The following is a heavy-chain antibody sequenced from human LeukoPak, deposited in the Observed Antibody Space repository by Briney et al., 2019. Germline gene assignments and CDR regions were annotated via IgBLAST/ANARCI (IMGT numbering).Heavy chain of an antibody. Sequence: HPGGSLRLSCAASGFTFSSYSMHWVRQAPGRGLEWVAVISYDGSNKYYADSVKGRFTISRDNSKNTLSLQMNSLRVEDTAVYYCARVPVEKDIRNWYGSGFDYWGQGTLVTVSS. CDR3: ARVPVEKDIRNWYGSGFDY. J-gene: IGHJ4*02. CDR1: GFTFSSYS. V-gene: IGHV3-30-3*01. D-gene: IGHD6-13*01. CDR2: ISYDGSNK.